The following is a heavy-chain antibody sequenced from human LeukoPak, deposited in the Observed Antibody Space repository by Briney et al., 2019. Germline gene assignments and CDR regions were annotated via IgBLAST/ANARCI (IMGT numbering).Heavy chain of an antibody. CDR2: IRGDNGAT. Sequence: ASVKVSCKASGFTFTTYVSWVRQAPGQGLEWMGWIRGDNGATFYAHELRGRLTMTTDTSTSTVYMELRSLTSDDTAIYYCTRDQATFDIWGQGTMVTVTS. CDR1: GFTFTTYV. J-gene: IGHJ3*02. V-gene: IGHV1-18*01. CDR3: TRDQATFDI.